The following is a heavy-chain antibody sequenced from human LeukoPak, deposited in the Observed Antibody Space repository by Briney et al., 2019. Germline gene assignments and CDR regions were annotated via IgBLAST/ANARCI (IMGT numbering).Heavy chain of an antibody. V-gene: IGHV3-7*01. CDR2: IKQDGSKK. J-gene: IGHJ4*02. CDR1: GFPFSSYW. CDR3: AKDEIRYGYVGGFDY. D-gene: IGHD5-18*01. Sequence: GGSLRLSCVASGFPFSSYWMTWVRQAPGKGLEWVANIKQDGSKKSYVDSVKGRFTISRDNSKNTLYLQMNSLRAEDTAVYYCAKDEIRYGYVGGFDYWGQGTLVTVSS.